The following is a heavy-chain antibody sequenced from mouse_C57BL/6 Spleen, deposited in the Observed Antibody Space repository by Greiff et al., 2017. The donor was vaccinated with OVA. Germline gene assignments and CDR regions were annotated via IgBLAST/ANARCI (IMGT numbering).Heavy chain of an antibody. CDR3: ARNFFMDY. CDR1: GYAFSSSW. Sequence: VKLQQSGPELVKPGASVKISCKASGYAFSSSWMNWVKQRPGKGLEWIGRIYPGDGDTNYNGKFKGKATLTADKSSSTAYMQLSSLTSEDSAVYFCARNFFMDYWGQGTSVTVSS. CDR2: IYPGDGDT. J-gene: IGHJ4*01. V-gene: IGHV1-82*01.